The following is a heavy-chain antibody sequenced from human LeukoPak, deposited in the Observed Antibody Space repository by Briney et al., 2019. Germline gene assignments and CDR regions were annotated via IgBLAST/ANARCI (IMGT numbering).Heavy chain of an antibody. D-gene: IGHD3-22*01. CDR2: IVTAGDT. Sequence: PGRSLRLSCAASGFTFSSYDMHWVRQATGKGLEWVSAIVTAGDTYYPASVKGRFTISRENAKNSLFLQMSSLRAGDTAVYYCARAKGYYDSSGYPHWYFDLWGRGTLVTVSS. CDR1: GFTFSSYD. J-gene: IGHJ2*01. CDR3: ARAKGYYDSSGYPHWYFDL. V-gene: IGHV3-13*01.